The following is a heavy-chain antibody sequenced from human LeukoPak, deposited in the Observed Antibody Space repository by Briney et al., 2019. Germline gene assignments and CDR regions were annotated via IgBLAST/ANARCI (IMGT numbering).Heavy chain of an antibody. Sequence: ASVKVSCKASGYTFTGYYMHWVRQAPGQGLGWMGWINPNSGGTNYAQKFQGRVTMTRDTSISTAYMELSRLRSDDTAVYYCARERTLTSRYDYWGQGTLVTVSS. V-gene: IGHV1-2*02. CDR1: GYTFTGYY. D-gene: IGHD5-12*01. J-gene: IGHJ4*02. CDR2: INPNSGGT. CDR3: ARERTLTSRYDY.